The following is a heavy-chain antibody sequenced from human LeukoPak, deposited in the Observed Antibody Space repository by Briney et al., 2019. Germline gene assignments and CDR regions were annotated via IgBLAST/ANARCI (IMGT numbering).Heavy chain of an antibody. Sequence: ASVKVSCKASGYTFTGYYMHWVRQVPGQGLEWMGWINPNSGGTNYAQKFKGRVTMTRDTSISTPYMELSRLRSDDTAVYYCATLDGSGTLNWFDPWGQGTLVSVSS. CDR3: ATLDGSGTLNWFDP. D-gene: IGHD3-10*01. CDR1: GYTFTGYY. CDR2: INPNSGGT. J-gene: IGHJ5*02. V-gene: IGHV1-2*02.